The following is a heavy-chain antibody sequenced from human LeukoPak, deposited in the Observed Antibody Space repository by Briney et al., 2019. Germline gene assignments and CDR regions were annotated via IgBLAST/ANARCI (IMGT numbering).Heavy chain of an antibody. V-gene: IGHV3-23*01. J-gene: IGHJ6*02. D-gene: IGHD3-3*01. CDR2: ISGSGGST. CDR3: AKEALTIFGRYYGMDV. CDR1: GFTFSSYA. Sequence: PGGSPRLSCAASGFTFSSYAMSWVRQAPGKGLEWVSAISGSGGSTYYADSVKGRFTISRDNSKNTLYLQMNSLRAEDTAVYYCAKEALTIFGRYYGMDVWGQGTTVTVSS.